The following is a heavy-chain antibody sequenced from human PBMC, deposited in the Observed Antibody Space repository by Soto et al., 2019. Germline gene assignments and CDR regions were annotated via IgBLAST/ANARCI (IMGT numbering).Heavy chain of an antibody. CDR1: GFTFSSYA. CDR3: VSGIGYCSSTSCHNWFDP. V-gene: IGHV3-64D*06. CDR2: ISSNGGST. Sequence: QTGGSLRLSCSASGFTFSSYAMHWVRQAPGKGLEYVSAISSNGGSTYYADSVKGRFTISRDNSKNTLYLQMSSLRAEDTAVYYCVSGIGYCSSTSCHNWFDPWGQGTLVTVSS. D-gene: IGHD2-2*01. J-gene: IGHJ5*02.